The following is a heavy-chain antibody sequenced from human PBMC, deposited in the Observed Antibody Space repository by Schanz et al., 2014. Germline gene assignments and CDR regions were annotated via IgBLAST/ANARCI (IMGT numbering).Heavy chain of an antibody. J-gene: IGHJ5*01. D-gene: IGHD2-8*01. CDR3: AKWEDIVPEPEPMRGWFDS. V-gene: IGHV3-20*04. Sequence: EVQLVESGGVVVRPGGSLRLSCAASGFIFDDYGMTWVRQAPGKGLEWVSVISARGEVSKYSDSVKGRFIVSRDNSRATLFLQMDSLRAADTAFYYCAKWEDIVPEPEPMRGWFDSWGQGILVTVSS. CDR2: ISARGEVS. CDR1: GFIFDDYG.